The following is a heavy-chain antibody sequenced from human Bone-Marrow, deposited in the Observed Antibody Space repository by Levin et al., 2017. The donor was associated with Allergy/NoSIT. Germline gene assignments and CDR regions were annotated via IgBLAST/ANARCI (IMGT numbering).Heavy chain of an antibody. Sequence: GGSLRLSCAASGLSVNYNYMTWVRQVPGKGLDWVSVIYSDGSTNSADSVRGRFTSSRDFSKNTLFLQMNSRKAEETAVYYCATDYDSTGDYWGQGTQVTVSS. CDR1: GLSVNYNY. D-gene: IGHD3-16*01. CDR2: IYSDGST. V-gene: IGHV3-66*01. J-gene: IGHJ4*02. CDR3: ATDYDSTGDY.